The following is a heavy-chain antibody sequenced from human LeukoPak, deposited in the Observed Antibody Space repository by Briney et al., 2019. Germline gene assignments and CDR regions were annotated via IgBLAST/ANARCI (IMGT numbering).Heavy chain of an antibody. Sequence: SETLSLTCTASGGSINSYYWNWIRQPPGKGLEWIGYIYYSGSTNYNPSLKSRVTISVDTSKNQFSLKVESVTAADTAVYYCARWNYDSSGYREFDYWGQGILVTVSS. D-gene: IGHD3-22*01. CDR2: IYYSGST. CDR1: GGSINSYY. J-gene: IGHJ4*02. CDR3: ARWNYDSSGYREFDY. V-gene: IGHV4-59*08.